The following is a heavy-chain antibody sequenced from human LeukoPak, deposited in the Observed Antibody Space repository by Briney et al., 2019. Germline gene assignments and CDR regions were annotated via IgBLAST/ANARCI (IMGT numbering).Heavy chain of an antibody. CDR2: ISYDGSNK. CDR1: GFTFSSYA. Sequence: GGSLRLSCAASGFTFSSYAMHWVRQAPGKGLEWVAVISYDGSNKYYADSVKGRFTISRDNSKNTLYLQMNSLRAEDTAVYYCAKDVFTLQLGFDYWGQGTLVTVSS. J-gene: IGHJ4*02. D-gene: IGHD5-18*01. V-gene: IGHV3-30*04. CDR3: AKDVFTLQLGFDY.